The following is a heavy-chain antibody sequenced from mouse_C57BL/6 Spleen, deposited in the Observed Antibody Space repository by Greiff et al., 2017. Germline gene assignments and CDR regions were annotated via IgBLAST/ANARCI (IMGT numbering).Heavy chain of an antibody. V-gene: IGHV3-6*01. Sequence: VQLKESGPGLVKPSQSLSLTCSVTGYSITSGYYWNWIRQFPGNKLEWMGYISYDGSNNYNPSLKNRISITRDTSKNQFFLKLNSVTTEDTATYYCARVGTGTYVDYWGQGTTLTVSS. D-gene: IGHD4-1*01. CDR2: ISYDGSN. J-gene: IGHJ2*01. CDR3: ARVGTGTYVDY. CDR1: GYSITSGYY.